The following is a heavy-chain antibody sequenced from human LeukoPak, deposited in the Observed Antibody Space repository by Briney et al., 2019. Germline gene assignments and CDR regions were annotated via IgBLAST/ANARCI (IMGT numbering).Heavy chain of an antibody. CDR2: ISSNSIYI. D-gene: IGHD1-26*01. CDR1: GFTFSSYS. V-gene: IGHV3-21*01. J-gene: IGHJ4*02. Sequence: PGGSLRLSCAASGFTFSSYSMNWVRQAPGKGLEWVSSISSNSIYISYVDSLKGRFTISRDNAKNSLYLQMNSLRAEDTAVYYCTTVGALDYWGQGTLVTVSS. CDR3: TTVGALDY.